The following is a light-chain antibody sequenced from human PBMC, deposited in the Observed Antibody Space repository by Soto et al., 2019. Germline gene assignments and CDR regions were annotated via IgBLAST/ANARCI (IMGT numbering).Light chain of an antibody. CDR1: QTVVSN. Sequence: LMTQSPANLSVSPGEGVTLFCRANQTVVSNIAWYQVKPAQPPRLLIYGSSTRATGVPATFSGSGSGTQFSLTISSLQSEDSAIYYCQQYYHWGLSFGGGTKVEI. J-gene: IGKJ4*01. CDR3: QQYYHWGLS. V-gene: IGKV3D-15*01. CDR2: GSS.